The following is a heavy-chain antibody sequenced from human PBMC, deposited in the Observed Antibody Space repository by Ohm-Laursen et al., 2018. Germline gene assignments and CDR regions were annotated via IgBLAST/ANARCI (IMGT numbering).Heavy chain of an antibody. V-gene: IGHV1-18*01. CDR1: GGTFSSYA. CDR2: ISARNGDT. Sequence: ASVKVSCKASGGTFSSYAISWVRQAPGQGLEWMGGISARNGDTDYAPKFQGRLTMTTDTSTTTAYMELGSLRSDDTAVYYCARRGTYCSAGTCYGNWFDPWGQGTLVTVSS. J-gene: IGHJ5*02. D-gene: IGHD2-15*01. CDR3: ARRGTYCSAGTCYGNWFDP.